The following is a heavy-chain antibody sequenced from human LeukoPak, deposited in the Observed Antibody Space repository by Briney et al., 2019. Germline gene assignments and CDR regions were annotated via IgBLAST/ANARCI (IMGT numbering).Heavy chain of an antibody. CDR2: INHSGST. CDR1: GGSFSGYY. V-gene: IGHV4-34*01. CDR3: ARRPGGIAARRYIGFDY. J-gene: IGHJ4*02. D-gene: IGHD6-6*01. Sequence: SETLSLTCAVYGGSFSGYYWSWIRQPPGKGLEWIGEINHSGSTNYNPSLKSRVTISVDTSKNQFSLKLSSVTAADTAVYYCARRPGGIAARRYIGFDYWGQGTLVTVSS.